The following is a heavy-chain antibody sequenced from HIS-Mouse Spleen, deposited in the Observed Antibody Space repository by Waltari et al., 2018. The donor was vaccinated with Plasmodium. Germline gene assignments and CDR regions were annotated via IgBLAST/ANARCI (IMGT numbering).Heavy chain of an antibody. D-gene: IGHD6-13*01. CDR1: GFTFSSDW. CDR3: ASSWYWYFDL. V-gene: IGHV3-7*01. Sequence: EVQLVESGGGLVQPGGSLRLSCAASGFTFSSDWWGWVRQAPGKGLEWVANIKQDGSEKYYVDSVKGRFTISRDNAKNSLYLQMNSLRAEDTAVYYCASSWYWYFDLWGRGTLVTVSS. J-gene: IGHJ2*01. CDR2: IKQDGSEK.